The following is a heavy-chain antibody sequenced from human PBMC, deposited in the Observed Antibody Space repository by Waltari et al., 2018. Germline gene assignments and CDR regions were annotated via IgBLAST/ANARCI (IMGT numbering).Heavy chain of an antibody. J-gene: IGHJ6*02. CDR1: AYRFPNYG. CDR2: IIGKNGDT. D-gene: IGHD1-26*01. CDR3: AGSTSPLGYYYYGMDV. V-gene: IGHV1-18*04. Sequence: QVQLMQSGGEVKKPGASVNVSCKASAYRFPNYGVSWVRQAPGQGLEWLGWIIGKNGDTKYSQKIQGRVTMTTDTSTSTAYMELRSLRSDDAAIYYCAGSTSPLGYYYYGMDVWGQGTTVTVSS.